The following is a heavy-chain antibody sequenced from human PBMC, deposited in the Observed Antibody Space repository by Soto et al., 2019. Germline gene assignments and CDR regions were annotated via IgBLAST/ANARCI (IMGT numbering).Heavy chain of an antibody. Sequence: SETLSLTCAVYGGSFSGYSWNWIRQPPGKGLEWIGEINHSGSTNYNPSLKSRVTISVDTSKNQFSLNLSSVTAADTAVYYCERAPYSYDQFDYWGQGTLVTVSS. J-gene: IGHJ4*02. CDR2: INHSGST. V-gene: IGHV4-34*01. CDR3: ERAPYSYDQFDY. D-gene: IGHD5-18*01. CDR1: GGSFSGYS.